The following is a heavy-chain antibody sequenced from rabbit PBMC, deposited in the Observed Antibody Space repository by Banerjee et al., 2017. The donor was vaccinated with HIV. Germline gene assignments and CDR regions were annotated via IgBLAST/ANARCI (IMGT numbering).Heavy chain of an antibody. CDR1: GFAFSSYG. CDR3: VRVISSGWFNL. Sequence: QEQLVESGGGLVQPGGSLKLSCKASGFAFSSYGVSWVRQAPGKGLEWIGYIDPVFGSTYYASWVNGRFTISSHNAQNTLYLQLNSLTAADTATYFCVRVISSGWFNLWGQGTLVTVS. J-gene: IGHJ4*01. D-gene: IGHD4-1*01. CDR2: IDPVFGST. V-gene: IGHV1S47*01.